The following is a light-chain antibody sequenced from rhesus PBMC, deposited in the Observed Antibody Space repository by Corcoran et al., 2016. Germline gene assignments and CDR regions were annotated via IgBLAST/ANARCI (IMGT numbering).Light chain of an antibody. CDR1: RGVTNE. CDR3: QHYYNNPP. Sequence: DIQMTQSPSSLSASVGDRVTITCRASRGVTNELAWYQQKPGETPRLLIYEASSLQSGIPSRFSGSGSWTDFPLPLSSLQSDVFATYYLQHYYNNPPFGGWTKVLI. V-gene: IGKV1-22*01. CDR2: EAS. J-gene: IGKJ4*01.